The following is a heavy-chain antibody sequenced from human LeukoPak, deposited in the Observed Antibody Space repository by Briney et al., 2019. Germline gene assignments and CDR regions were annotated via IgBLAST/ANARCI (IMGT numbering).Heavy chain of an antibody. J-gene: IGHJ4*02. D-gene: IGHD3-3*01. V-gene: IGHV3-48*01. CDR1: GFTFSNYN. Sequence: GGSLRLSCAASGFTFSNYNMNWVPQAPGKGLEWVSYINSASSSIYYADSVKGRFTISRDNAKNSLYLQMNSLRAEDTAVYHCARDPIYDSWSGAPDYWGQGTLVTVSS. CDR2: INSASSSI. CDR3: ARDPIYDSWSGAPDY.